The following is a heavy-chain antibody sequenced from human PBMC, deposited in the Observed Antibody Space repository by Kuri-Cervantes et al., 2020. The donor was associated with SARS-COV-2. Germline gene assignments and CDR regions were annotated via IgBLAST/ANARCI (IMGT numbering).Heavy chain of an antibody. V-gene: IGHV3-7*03. CDR3: AKDISRDTTVVMGEPTN. CDR1: GFTFSSYW. CDR2: IKQDGSEK. D-gene: IGHD4-23*01. Sequence: GESLKISCASSGFTFSSYWMSWVRQAPGKGLEWVANIKQDGSEKYYVDSVKGRFTISRDNSKNTLYLQMNSLRAEDTAVYYCAKDISRDTTVVMGEPTNWGQGTLVTVSS. J-gene: IGHJ4*02.